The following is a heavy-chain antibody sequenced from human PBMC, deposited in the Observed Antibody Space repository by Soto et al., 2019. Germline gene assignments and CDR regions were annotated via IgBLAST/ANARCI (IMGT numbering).Heavy chain of an antibody. CDR2: IWHDGNNE. CDR1: GFPFIRHG. V-gene: IGHV3-33*01. Sequence: QVQLVESGGGVVQPGRSLRLSCEVSGFPFIRHGMHWVRQAPGKGLEWVAFIWHDGNNEHYADSVKGRFTISRDNSRNTLYLQMNSLRAEDTAVYYCARVKTWSIVKLGVDQWGQGTLVTVST. D-gene: IGHD3-3*01. CDR3: ARVKTWSIVKLGVDQ. J-gene: IGHJ4*02.